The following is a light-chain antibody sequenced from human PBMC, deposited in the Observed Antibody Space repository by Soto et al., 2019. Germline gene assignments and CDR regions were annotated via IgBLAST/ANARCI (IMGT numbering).Light chain of an antibody. V-gene: IGKV3-20*01. CDR1: QSVSSSY. CDR2: GAS. CDR3: QQHGSSPGT. J-gene: IGKJ1*01. Sequence: EIVLTQSPGNLSLSPGERATLSCRASQSVSSSYLAWYQQKPGQAPRLLISGASSRATGIPDRFSGSGSGTDFTLTIIRLEPEDFAVYYCQQHGSSPGTFGQGTKVEIK.